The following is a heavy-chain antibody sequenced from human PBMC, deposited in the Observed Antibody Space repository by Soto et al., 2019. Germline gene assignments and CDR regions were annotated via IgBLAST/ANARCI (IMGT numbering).Heavy chain of an antibody. Sequence: QVQLVESGGGVVQPGGSLRLSCAASGFTFSTSVMHWVRQAPGKGLEWMAIISYGGGNKYYEDSVKGRFTISRDISESTLYLQMNSLRTENTTVYYCAREKLGDGRSHFDYWGEENLISVSS. D-gene: IGHD2-2*01. CDR1: GFTFSTSV. CDR3: AREKLGDGRSHFDY. V-gene: IGHV3-30-3*01. CDR2: ISYGGGNK. J-gene: IGHJ4*01.